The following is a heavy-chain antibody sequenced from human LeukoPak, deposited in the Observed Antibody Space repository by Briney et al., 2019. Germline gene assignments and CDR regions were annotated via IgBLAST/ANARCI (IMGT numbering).Heavy chain of an antibody. D-gene: IGHD2-2*01. CDR3: ARAPVPAGWFDP. CDR1: GFTFSDYY. J-gene: IGHJ5*02. Sequence: GGSLRLSCTASGFTFSDYYMSWIRQAPGKGLEWVSFMSSGDYTNYADSVKGRFTISRDNARNSVYLQMNGLRADDTAVYFCARAPVPAGWFDPWGQGTLVTVSS. CDR2: MSSGDYT. V-gene: IGHV3-11*05.